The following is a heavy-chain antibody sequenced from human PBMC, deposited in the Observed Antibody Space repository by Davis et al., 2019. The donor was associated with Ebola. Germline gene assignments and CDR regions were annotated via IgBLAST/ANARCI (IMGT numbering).Heavy chain of an antibody. J-gene: IGHJ4*02. CDR3: ARDEDWNYAY. CDR1: GFTVSSNY. D-gene: IGHD1-7*01. Sequence: GESLKISCAASGFTVSSNYMLWVRQAPGKGLEWVSIIYSGGTTYYADSVKGRFTISRDNSKNTLYLQMNSLRVEDTAVYYCARDEDWNYAYWGQGTLVTVSS. CDR2: IYSGGTT. V-gene: IGHV3-66*01.